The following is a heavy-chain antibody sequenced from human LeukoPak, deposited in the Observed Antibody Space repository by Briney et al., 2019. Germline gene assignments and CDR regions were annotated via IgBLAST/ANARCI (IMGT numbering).Heavy chain of an antibody. V-gene: IGHV6-1*01. Sequence: SQTLSLTCAISAASVSPNSAAWNWVRQSPSRGLEWLGRTYYRSKWYYDYAVSVKSRITINPDTFKNQLSLQLNSVTPEDTAVYYCAREGPDAFDIWGQGTMVTVSS. CDR1: AASVSPNSAA. CDR2: TYYRSKWYY. CDR3: AREGPDAFDI. J-gene: IGHJ3*02.